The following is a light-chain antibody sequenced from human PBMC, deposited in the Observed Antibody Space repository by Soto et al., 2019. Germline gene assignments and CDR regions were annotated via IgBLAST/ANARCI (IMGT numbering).Light chain of an antibody. V-gene: IGKV3-11*01. J-gene: IGKJ4*01. CDR1: QKISRY. Sequence: EIVLTQSPGTLSLSPGERATLSCRASQKISRYLAWYQQKPGQAPRLLIYDASNRATGIPARFSGSGSGTDFTLTISSLEPEDFAVYYCQRRSNWPPLTFGGGTKVEIK. CDR3: QRRSNWPPLT. CDR2: DAS.